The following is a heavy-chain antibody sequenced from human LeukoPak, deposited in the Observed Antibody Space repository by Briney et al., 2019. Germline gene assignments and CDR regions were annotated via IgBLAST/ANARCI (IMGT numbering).Heavy chain of an antibody. CDR1: GGSISSYY. D-gene: IGHD1-20*01. V-gene: IGHV4-34*01. CDR3: ARDPSSNWNHNWFDP. J-gene: IGHJ5*02. CDR2: INHSGST. Sequence: SETLSLTCTVSGGSISSYYWSWIRQPPGKGLEWIGEINHSGSTNYNPSLKSRVTISVDTSKNQFSLKLSSVTAADTAVYYCARDPSSNWNHNWFDPWGQGTLVTVSS.